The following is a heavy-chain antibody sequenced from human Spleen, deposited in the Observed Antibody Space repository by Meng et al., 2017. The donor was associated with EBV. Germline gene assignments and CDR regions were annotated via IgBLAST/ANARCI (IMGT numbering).Heavy chain of an antibody. V-gene: IGHV4-34*01. CDR3: ARGTFGDYAGTYYFDY. CDR1: GGSFSGYY. CDR2: INHSGST. J-gene: IGHJ4*02. Sequence: QVQLRHWGAGLLKPSGTLSLTCAVYGGSFSGYYWSWIRQPPGKGLEWIGEINHSGSTNYNPSLKSRVTISVDTSKNQFSLKVSSVTAADTAIYYCARGTFGDYAGTYYFDYWGPGTLVTVSS. D-gene: IGHD4-17*01.